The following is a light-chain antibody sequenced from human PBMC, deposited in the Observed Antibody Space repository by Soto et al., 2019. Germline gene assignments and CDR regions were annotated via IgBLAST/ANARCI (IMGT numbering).Light chain of an antibody. J-gene: IGLJ2*01. V-gene: IGLV2-8*01. Sequence: QSALTQPPSASGSPGQSVTISCAGTYSDIGDYNYVSWYQQHPGKVPKLIISDGSKRPSGVPDRFSGSKSGYTASLAVSDLQPADDAVYYCSSYSGTNSNVIFGGGTQLTVL. CDR2: DGS. CDR3: SSYSGTNSNVI. CDR1: YSDIGDYNY.